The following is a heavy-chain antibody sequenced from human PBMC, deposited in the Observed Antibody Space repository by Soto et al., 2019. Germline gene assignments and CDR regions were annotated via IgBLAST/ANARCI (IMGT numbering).Heavy chain of an antibody. CDR1: GFTFSSYG. CDR3: ARVPGITTLADY. V-gene: IGHV3-33*01. J-gene: IGHJ4*02. CDR2: IWYDGSNK. Sequence: PWGSLRLSCAASGFTFSSYGMHWVRQAPGKGLEWVAVIWYDGSNKYYADSVKGRFTISRDNSKNTLYLQMNSLRAEDTAVYYCARVPGITTLADYWGQGTLVTVSS. D-gene: IGHD3-9*01.